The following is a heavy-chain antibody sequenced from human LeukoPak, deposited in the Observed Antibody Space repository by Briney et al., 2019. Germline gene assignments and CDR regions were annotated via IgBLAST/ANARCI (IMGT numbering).Heavy chain of an antibody. CDR3: ARVVRNYDSSGYPHAFDI. CDR2: INPNSGGT. CDR1: GYTFTDYY. D-gene: IGHD3-22*01. V-gene: IGHV1-2*02. Sequence: GASVKVSCKTSGYTFTDYYMHWVRQAPGQGLEWMGWINPNSGGTNYAPNFQGRVTMTSDTSISTAYMELTRLSSDDTAMYYCARVVRNYDSSGYPHAFDIWGQGTMVTVSS. J-gene: IGHJ3*02.